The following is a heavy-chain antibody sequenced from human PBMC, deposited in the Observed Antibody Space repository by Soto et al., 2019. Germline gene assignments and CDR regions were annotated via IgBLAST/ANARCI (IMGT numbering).Heavy chain of an antibody. CDR1: DFAFRLHG. V-gene: IGHV3-33*01. J-gene: IGHJ6*02. Sequence: QVHLVESGGGIVQPGGSLTLSCSVSDFAFRLHGIHWVRQTLGKGLEWVALGWQDGTMKYFRDSVRGLFTLYRDSAKNKVYLQMNNLRGDASALYFCARDRISSYSYAMDLWGQGTTVTVSS. CDR2: GWQDGTMK. CDR3: ARDRISSYSYAMDL. D-gene: IGHD3-3*01.